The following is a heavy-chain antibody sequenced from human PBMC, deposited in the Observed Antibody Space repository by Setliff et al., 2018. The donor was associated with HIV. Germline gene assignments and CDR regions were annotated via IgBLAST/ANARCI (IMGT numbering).Heavy chain of an antibody. D-gene: IGHD4-17*01. Sequence: GSLRPSCAASGFTYSRYAMHWVRQAPGKGLEWVAIISYDGSNKYYTDSVKGRFTISRDNSKNTLYLQMNSLRAEDTAVYYCARESYDYGDYVGSSSFDYWGQGTLVTVSS. CDR3: ARESYDYGDYVGSSSFDY. V-gene: IGHV3-30*10. J-gene: IGHJ4*02. CDR1: GFTYSRYA. CDR2: ISYDGSNK.